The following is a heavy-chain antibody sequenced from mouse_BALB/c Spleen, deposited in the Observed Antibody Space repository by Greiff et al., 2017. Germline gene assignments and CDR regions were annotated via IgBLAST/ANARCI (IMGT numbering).Heavy chain of an antibody. CDR3: TREGDYGGFAY. V-gene: IGHV5-6-4*01. CDR2: ISSGGST. CDR1: GFTFSSYA. Sequence: EVQLVESGGGLVKPGGSLKLSCAASGFTFSSYAMSWVRQTPEKRLEWVASISSGGSTYYPDSVKGRFTISRDNAKNTLYLQMSSLKSEDTAMYYCTREGDYGGFAYWGQGTLVTVSA. J-gene: IGHJ3*01. D-gene: IGHD1-1*01.